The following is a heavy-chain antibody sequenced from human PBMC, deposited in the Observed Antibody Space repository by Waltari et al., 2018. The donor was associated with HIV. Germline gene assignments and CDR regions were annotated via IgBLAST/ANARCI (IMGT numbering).Heavy chain of an antibody. J-gene: IGHJ4*02. D-gene: IGHD6-25*01. CDR3: TRTVSGYKYYLDY. CDR2: ISYSSRNI. Sequence: VHLLESGGGLVQPGGSLRLSFAASGFTFRSYSVNWVRQAPGKGLGWITYISYSSRNICYGDPVQVRFTITRENGKNSLYMQRDSLRADDTAVNYCTRTVSGYKYYLDYCGQGTLVTVSS. CDR1: GFTFRSYS. V-gene: IGHV3-48*04.